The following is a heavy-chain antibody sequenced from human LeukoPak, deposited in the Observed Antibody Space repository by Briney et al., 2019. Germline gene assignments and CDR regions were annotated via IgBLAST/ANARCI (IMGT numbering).Heavy chain of an antibody. CDR1: GFTFSSYG. CDR3: AKDLELEYYYYYGMDV. V-gene: IGHV3-30*18. D-gene: IGHD1-26*01. Sequence: PGRSLRLSCAASGFTFSSYGMHWVRQAPGKGLEWVAVISYDGSNKYYADSVKGRFTISRDNSKNTLYLQMNSLRAEDTAVYYCAKDLELEYYYYYGMDVWGQGTTVTVSS. CDR2: ISYDGSNK. J-gene: IGHJ6*02.